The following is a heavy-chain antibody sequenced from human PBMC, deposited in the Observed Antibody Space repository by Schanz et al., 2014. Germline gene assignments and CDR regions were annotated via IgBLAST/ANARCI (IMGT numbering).Heavy chain of an antibody. Sequence: QVHLVQSESELKNPGASVKVSCKTSGYSFSTYAMNWVRQAPGQGLEWMGWINTKTGNPTYAQGFTGRFVFSWDTSVSTTHLQITNLKADDTAVHYCARGYCAGTSCPIFDYWGQGTLVTVSS. J-gene: IGHJ4*02. CDR1: GYSFSTYA. CDR2: INTKTGNP. D-gene: IGHD2-2*01. V-gene: IGHV7-4-1*02. CDR3: ARGYCAGTSCPIFDY.